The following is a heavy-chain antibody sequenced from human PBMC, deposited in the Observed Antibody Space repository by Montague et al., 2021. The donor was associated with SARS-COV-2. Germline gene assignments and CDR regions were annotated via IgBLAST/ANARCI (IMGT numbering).Heavy chain of an antibody. CDR1: GFTFSSVE. V-gene: IGHV3-48*03. J-gene: IGHJ4*02. CDR2: ISTSGGIM. Sequence: SLRLSCAASGFTFSSVEMSWVRQAPGKGLEWISYISTSGGIMYYADSVQGRFTISRDNAKNSLYLQMNSLRAEDTAVYYCARNSGWFYWDRGTLVTISS. D-gene: IGHD6-19*01. CDR3: ARNSGWFY.